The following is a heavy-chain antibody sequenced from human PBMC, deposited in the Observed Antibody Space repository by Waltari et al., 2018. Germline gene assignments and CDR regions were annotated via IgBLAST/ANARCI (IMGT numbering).Heavy chain of an antibody. J-gene: IGHJ4*02. CDR2: IFHSGIP. CDR3: ARSSGYYSFSY. CDR1: GYSISSGYF. Sequence: QVQMQESGPGLVKPSETLSLTCDVSGYSISSGYFWGWIRQPPGKGLEGIGSIFHSGIPYYNPSLKRLVTLSVDTSKNQISLKLSFVTAADTAVYYCARSSGYYSFSYWGQGTLVTVSS. D-gene: IGHD3-22*01. V-gene: IGHV4-38-2*01.